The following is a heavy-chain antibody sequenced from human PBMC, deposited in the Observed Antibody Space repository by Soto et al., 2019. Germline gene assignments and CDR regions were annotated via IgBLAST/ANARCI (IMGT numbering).Heavy chain of an antibody. CDR3: AREFHRPLDY. CDR2: IKQDGSET. V-gene: IGHV3-7*04. J-gene: IGHJ4*02. Sequence: GGSLRLSCAASVFTFSSYWMSWVRQAPGKWLEWLANIKQDGSETXXVDSVKGRXTISRYNSKNSXFLQMXSLRAEDTAVYYCAREFHRPLDYWVQGALVTVSS. CDR1: VFTFSSYW. D-gene: IGHD6-6*01.